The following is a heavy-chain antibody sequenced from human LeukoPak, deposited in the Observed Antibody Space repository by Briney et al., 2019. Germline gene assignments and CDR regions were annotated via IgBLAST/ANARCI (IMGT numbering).Heavy chain of an antibody. CDR1: GFTFSSYA. D-gene: IGHD3-22*01. CDR3: AKERYYYDSSGYSDY. Sequence: GGSLRLSCAASGFTFSSYAMSWVRQAPGKGLEWVSGISGSGDNTYYADSVKGRFTISRDNSKNTLYVQVNSLGTEDTAAYYCAKERYYYDSSGYSDYWGQGTLVTVSS. V-gene: IGHV3-23*01. CDR2: ISGSGDNT. J-gene: IGHJ4*02.